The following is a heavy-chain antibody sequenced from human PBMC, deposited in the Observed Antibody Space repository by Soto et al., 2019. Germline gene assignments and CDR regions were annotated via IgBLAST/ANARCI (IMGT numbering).Heavy chain of an antibody. Sequence: GGSLRLSCAASGFTSSDHFMDWVRQAPGKGLEWVGRNRNKANSYTTEYAASVKGRFTISREDSKNSLYLQMNSLKIEDTAVYYCVRRAHCSSISCFFDYWGHGTLVTVSS. CDR2: NRNKANSYTT. CDR3: VRRAHCSSISCFFDY. D-gene: IGHD2-2*01. V-gene: IGHV3-72*01. J-gene: IGHJ4*01. CDR1: GFTSSDHF.